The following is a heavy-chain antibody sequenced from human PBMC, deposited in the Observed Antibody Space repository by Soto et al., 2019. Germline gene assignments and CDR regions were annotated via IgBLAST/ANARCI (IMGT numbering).Heavy chain of an antibody. CDR2: INVGNGNT. D-gene: IGHD3-22*01. J-gene: IGHJ4*02. CDR3: ATPQDYDRCLDS. V-gene: IGHV1-3*01. CDR1: GYTFTSYN. Sequence: QVQFVQSGAAVKKPGPSVKVSCKTPGYTFTSYNIHSVRQAPGHRLEWMGWINVGNGNTRYSQKFQGRLTLTRDPPANTAYLELNSLISEDTSVCYCATPQDYDRCLDSWRQGTLVTVSS.